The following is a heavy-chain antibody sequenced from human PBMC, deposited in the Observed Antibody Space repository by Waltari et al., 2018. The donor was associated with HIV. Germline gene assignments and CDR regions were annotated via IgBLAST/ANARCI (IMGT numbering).Heavy chain of an antibody. CDR1: GFTVLRNY. CDR3: ASIAYCGGDCYPRGMDV. V-gene: IGHV3-66*01. CDR2: IYSGGST. J-gene: IGHJ6*02. Sequence: EVQLVESGGGLVQPGGSLRPSCAASGFTVLRNYITGVRQAPGKGLEWVSVIYSGGSTYYADSVKGRFTISRDNSKNTLYLQMNSLRAEDTAVYYCASIAYCGGDCYPRGMDVWGQGTTVTVSS. D-gene: IGHD2-21*02.